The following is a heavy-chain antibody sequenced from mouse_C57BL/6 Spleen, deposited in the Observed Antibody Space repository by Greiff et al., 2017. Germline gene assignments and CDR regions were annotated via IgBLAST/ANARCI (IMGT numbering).Heavy chain of an antibody. V-gene: IGHV1-9*01. J-gene: IGHJ4*01. CDR2: ILPGSGST. Sequence: VQLHQSGAELMKPGASVKLSCKATGYTFTGYWIEWVKQRPGHGLEWIGEILPGSGSTNYNEKFKGKATVTAATSSNTADMQLSSLTTEDSSIYYCARGCEGRKGAMDYWGQGTSVTVSS. CDR3: ARGCEGRKGAMDY. CDR1: GYTFTGYW.